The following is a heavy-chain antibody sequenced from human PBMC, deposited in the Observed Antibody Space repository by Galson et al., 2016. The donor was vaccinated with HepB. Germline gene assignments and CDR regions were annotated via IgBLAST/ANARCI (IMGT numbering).Heavy chain of an antibody. J-gene: IGHJ5*01. CDR3: ARSGFALSSWFDS. D-gene: IGHD2-21*01. CDR2: MNPDSGNT. CDR1: GYIFTNYD. Sequence: SVKVSCKASGYIFTNYDINWVRQAPGQGLEWMGWMNPDSGNTGYAQNFQGRVTMTRSTSANTAYMELSSLSADDTAVYYCARSGFALSSWFDSWGQGTLVSAS. V-gene: IGHV1-8*01.